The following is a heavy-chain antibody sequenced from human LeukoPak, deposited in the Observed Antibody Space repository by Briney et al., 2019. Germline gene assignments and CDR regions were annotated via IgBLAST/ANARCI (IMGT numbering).Heavy chain of an antibody. CDR2: INPDGSGK. V-gene: IGHV3-7*03. J-gene: IGHJ4*02. D-gene: IGHD4-23*01. CDR3: SRDSSTVVAHIDY. Sequence: GGSLRLSCAASGFTFSNFWMTWVRQAPGKGLEWVATINPDGSGKYYMDSVRGRFTISRDNAKNSLYLQMDSLGAEDSALYYCSRDSSTVVAHIDYWGQGTLDTVSS. CDR1: GFTFSNFW.